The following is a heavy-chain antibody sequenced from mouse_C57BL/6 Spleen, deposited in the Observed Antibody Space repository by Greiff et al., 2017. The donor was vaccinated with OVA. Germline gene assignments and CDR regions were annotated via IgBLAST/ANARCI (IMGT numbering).Heavy chain of an antibody. CDR1: GYAFSSYW. CDR2: IYPGDGDT. Sequence: VQLQQSGAELVKPGASVKISCKASGYAFSSYWMNWVKQRPGKGLEWIGQIYPGDGDTDYNGKFKGKAILTADKSSSTAYLQLSSLTSEDSAVYFCARETTVVARYFDVWGTGTTVTVSS. V-gene: IGHV1-80*01. D-gene: IGHD1-1*01. J-gene: IGHJ1*03. CDR3: ARETTVVARYFDV.